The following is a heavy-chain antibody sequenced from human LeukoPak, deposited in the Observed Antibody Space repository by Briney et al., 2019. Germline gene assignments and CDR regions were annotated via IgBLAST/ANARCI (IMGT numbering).Heavy chain of an antibody. D-gene: IGHD3-16*01. CDR2: ISGSSTYI. CDR1: GFTFSSYA. Sequence: GGSLRLSCAASGFTFSSYAMNWVRQAPGRGLEWVSSISGSSTYIYYADLVKGRFTISRDNAKNSLYLQMNSLRAEDTAVYYCARGGGSDYWGQGTLVTVSS. J-gene: IGHJ4*02. CDR3: ARGGGSDY. V-gene: IGHV3-21*01.